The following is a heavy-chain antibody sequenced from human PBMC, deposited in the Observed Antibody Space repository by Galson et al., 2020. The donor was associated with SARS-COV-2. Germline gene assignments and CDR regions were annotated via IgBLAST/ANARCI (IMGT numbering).Heavy chain of an antibody. J-gene: IGHJ3*01. Sequence: SVKVSCKASGGTFSSYAISWVRQAPGQGLEWMGGIIPIFGTANYAQKFQGRVTITADKSTSTAYMELSSLRSEDTAVYYCATPKPRAQTTVTGGVDFDLWGQGTMVTVSS. CDR2: IIPIFGTA. V-gene: IGHV1-69*06. CDR3: ATPKPRAQTTVTGGVDFDL. D-gene: IGHD4-17*01. CDR1: GGTFSSYA.